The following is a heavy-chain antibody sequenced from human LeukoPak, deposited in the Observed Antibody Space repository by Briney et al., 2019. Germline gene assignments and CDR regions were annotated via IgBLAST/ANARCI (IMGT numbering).Heavy chain of an antibody. D-gene: IGHD3-10*01. CDR1: GFTFSDYY. J-gene: IGHJ4*02. CDR3: ARARGLWFGELSPDY. Sequence: PGGSLRLSCAASGFTFSDYYMSWIRQAPGKGLEWLSYISGSGSFIYYADSVKGQFTISRDNAKSSLYLQMNSLRAEDTAVYYCARARGLWFGELSPDYWGQGTLVTVSS. CDR2: ISGSGSFI. V-gene: IGHV3-11*04.